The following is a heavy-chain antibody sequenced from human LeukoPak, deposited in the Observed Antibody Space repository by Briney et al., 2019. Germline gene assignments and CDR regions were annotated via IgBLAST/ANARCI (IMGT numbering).Heavy chain of an antibody. J-gene: IGHJ6*02. CDR1: GFTFSSYA. CDR3: ARAYHYYDSSGYGYNYYYGMDV. Sequence: QAGRSLRLSCAASGFTFSSYAMHWVRQAPGKGLEWVAVISYDGSNKYYADSVKGRFTISRDNSKNTLYLQMNSLRAEDTAVYYCARAYHYYDSSGYGYNYYYGMDVWGQGTTVTVSS. D-gene: IGHD3-22*01. CDR2: ISYDGSNK. V-gene: IGHV3-30-3*01.